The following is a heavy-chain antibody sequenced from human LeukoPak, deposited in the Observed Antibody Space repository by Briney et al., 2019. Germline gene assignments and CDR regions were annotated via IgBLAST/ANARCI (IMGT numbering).Heavy chain of an antibody. CDR2: SKGKTDGGTT. J-gene: IGHJ4*02. CDR3: TTRRLYCTSTTCSRSQVAY. V-gene: IGHV3-15*01. CDR1: GFTFSNAW. Sequence: PGGSLRLSCAASGFTFSNAWMSWVRQAPGTGLEWVGRSKGKTDGGTTDYAAPVKGRFTISRDDSKNTLDLQMNSLKTEDTAVYYCTTRRLYCTSTTCSRSQVAYWGQGTLVTVSS. D-gene: IGHD2-2*01.